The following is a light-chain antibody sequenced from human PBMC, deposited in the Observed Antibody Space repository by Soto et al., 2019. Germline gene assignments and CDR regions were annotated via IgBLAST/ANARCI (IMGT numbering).Light chain of an antibody. CDR3: QQYNSSPLT. J-gene: IGKJ4*01. CDR1: QSVGTTY. CDR2: GAS. Sequence: EIVLTQSPGTLSLSPGERATLSCRASQSVGTTYLAWYQQKPGQAPRPLIYGASSRATGIPDRFSGSGSGTDFTLTISRLEPEDFAVYYCQQYNSSPLTFGGGTKVEI. V-gene: IGKV3-20*01.